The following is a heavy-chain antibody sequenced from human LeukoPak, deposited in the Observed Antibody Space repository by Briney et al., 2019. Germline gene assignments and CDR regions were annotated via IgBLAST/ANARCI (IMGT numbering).Heavy chain of an antibody. Sequence: SETLSLTCTVSGGSISSYYWSWIRQPPGKGLEWIGYIYYSGSTNYNPSLKSRVTISVDTSKNQFSLKLSSVTAADTAVYYCASIAAPLGSWFDPWGQGTLVTVSS. CDR1: GGSISSYY. CDR3: ASIAAPLGSWFDP. CDR2: IYYSGST. V-gene: IGHV4-59*01. J-gene: IGHJ5*02. D-gene: IGHD6-6*01.